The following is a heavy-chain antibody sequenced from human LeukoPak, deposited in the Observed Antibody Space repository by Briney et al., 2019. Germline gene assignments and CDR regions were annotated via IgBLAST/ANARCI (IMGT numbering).Heavy chain of an antibody. Sequence: GSLRLSYAASGFTFSSYAMSWVRRAPGKGLEWVSAISGSGGSTYYADSVKGRFTISRDNSKNTLYLQMNSLRAEDTAVYYCAKDRAGSSWLDYYYMDVWGKGTTVTVSS. CDR2: ISGSGGST. V-gene: IGHV3-23*01. CDR3: AKDRAGSSWLDYYYMDV. CDR1: GFTFSSYA. J-gene: IGHJ6*03. D-gene: IGHD6-13*01.